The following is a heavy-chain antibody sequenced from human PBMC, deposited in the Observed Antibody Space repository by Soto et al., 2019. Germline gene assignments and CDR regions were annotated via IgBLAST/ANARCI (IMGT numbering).Heavy chain of an antibody. CDR3: ASPYCSSTSCYYAFDI. V-gene: IGHV5-51*01. CDR1: GYSFTSYW. Sequence: PGESLKISCKGSGYSFTSYWIGWVRQMPGKGLEWMGIIYPGDSDTRYSPSFQGQVTISADKSISTAYLQWSSLKASDTAMYYCASPYCSSTSCYYAFDIWGQGTMVTVSS. D-gene: IGHD2-2*01. CDR2: IYPGDSDT. J-gene: IGHJ3*02.